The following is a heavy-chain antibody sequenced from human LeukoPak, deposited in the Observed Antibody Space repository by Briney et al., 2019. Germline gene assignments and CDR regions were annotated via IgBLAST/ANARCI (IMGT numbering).Heavy chain of an antibody. CDR3: AGSASTTYNWFDP. D-gene: IGHD3-10*01. V-gene: IGHV3-30*03. Sequence: PGGSLRLSCAASGFTFSSYVMHWVRQAPGKGLEWVAVISYDGSNKYYVDSVKGRFTISRDNSKNTPYLQMNSLRAEDTAVYYCAGSASTTYNWFDPWGQGTLVTVSS. J-gene: IGHJ5*02. CDR1: GFTFSSYV. CDR2: ISYDGSNK.